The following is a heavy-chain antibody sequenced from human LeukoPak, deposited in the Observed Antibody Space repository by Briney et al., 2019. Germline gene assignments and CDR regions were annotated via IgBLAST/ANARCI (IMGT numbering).Heavy chain of an antibody. V-gene: IGHV3-7*01. D-gene: IGHD1-26*01. CDR2: IREDGGDI. CDR1: GFTFTNYW. J-gene: IGHJ1*01. Sequence: GGSLRLSCAASGFTFTNYWMSWVRQAPGKGLEWVAMIREDGGDIYYVGSVKGRFTISRDNTKNSLYLQMNSLRAEDTAMCYCVRDRGSGSSQTHEFFEHWGQGTLVTVSS. CDR3: VRDRGSGSSQTHEFFEH.